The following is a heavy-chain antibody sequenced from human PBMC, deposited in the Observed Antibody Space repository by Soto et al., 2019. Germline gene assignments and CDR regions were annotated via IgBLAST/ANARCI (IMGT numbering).Heavy chain of an antibody. CDR1: GGSISSGGYY. Sequence: QVQLQESSPGLVKPSQTLSLTCTVSGGSISSGGYYWSWIRQHPGKGLEWIGYIYYSGSTYYNPSLKSRVTISVDTSKNQFSLKLSSVTAADTAVYYCARRGWKRGSFDYWGQGTLVTVSS. J-gene: IGHJ4*02. CDR3: ARRGWKRGSFDY. V-gene: IGHV4-31*03. CDR2: IYYSGST. D-gene: IGHD3-16*01.